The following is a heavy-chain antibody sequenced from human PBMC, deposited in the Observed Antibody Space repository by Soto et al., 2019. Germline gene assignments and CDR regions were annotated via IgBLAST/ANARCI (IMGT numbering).Heavy chain of an antibody. V-gene: IGHV4-4*02. CDR2: IYHSGST. J-gene: IGHJ6*02. CDR3: AILLRSAYGMDV. D-gene: IGHD4-17*01. CDR1: GGSISSSNW. Sequence: QVQLQEWGPGLVKPSGTLSLTCAVSGGSISSSNWWTWVRQPPGKGLEWIGEIYHSGSTNYNPSLKSRVTISVHKSKNQFSLKVTSVTAADTAVYYCAILLRSAYGMDVWGQGTTVTVSS.